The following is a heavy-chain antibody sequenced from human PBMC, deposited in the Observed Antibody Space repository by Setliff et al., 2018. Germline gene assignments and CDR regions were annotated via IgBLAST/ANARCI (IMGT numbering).Heavy chain of an antibody. CDR3: ARARDGIDFDYFDY. CDR2: IHHSGET. CDR1: DGSISTYY. Sequence: SETLSLTCTVSDGSISTYYWSWIRQPPGKGLEWIGYIHHSGETFYNPSLRSRVIISVDTSKNQFSLKVTSLIAADTAVYYCARARDGIDFDYFDYWGRGTPVTVSS. J-gene: IGHJ4*02. V-gene: IGHV4-59*01.